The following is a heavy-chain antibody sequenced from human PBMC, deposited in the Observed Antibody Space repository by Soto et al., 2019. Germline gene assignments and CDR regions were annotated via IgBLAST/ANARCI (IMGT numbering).Heavy chain of an antibody. V-gene: IGHV3-11*01. J-gene: IGHJ4*02. CDR1: GFTFSDYY. Sequence: KPGGSLRLSCAASGFTFSDYYMSWIRQAPGKGLEWVSYISGSGGTTYYADSVKGRFTISRDNSKNTLYLQMNSLRAEDTAVYYCAKDQDSSGCCDFDYWGQGALVTVSS. CDR3: AKDQDSSGCCDFDY. D-gene: IGHD6-19*01. CDR2: ISGSGGTT.